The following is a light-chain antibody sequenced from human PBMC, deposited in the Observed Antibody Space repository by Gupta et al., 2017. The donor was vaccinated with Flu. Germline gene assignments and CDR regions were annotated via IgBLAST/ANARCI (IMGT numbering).Light chain of an antibody. Sequence: DIVLMQAPGSLAVSLGERATINCRSSQSVLYNSNNKNFLGWYQQKPGQPPKLLVYWASTRESGIPDRFSGSGSGTNFTLTISSLQAEDVAAYYCQHRGTFGQGTKVEIK. CDR3: QHRGT. CDR1: QSVLYNSNNKNF. CDR2: WAS. J-gene: IGKJ1*01. V-gene: IGKV4-1*01.